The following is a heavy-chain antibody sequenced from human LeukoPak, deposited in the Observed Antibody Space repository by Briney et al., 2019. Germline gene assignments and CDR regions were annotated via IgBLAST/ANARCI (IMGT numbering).Heavy chain of an antibody. Sequence: ASVRVSCKASGGTFSSYAISWVRQAPGQGLEWMGRIIPILGIANYAQKFQGRVTITADKSTSTAYMELSSLRSEDTAVYYCARTDCSGGSCFRISGNWFDPWGQGTLVTVSS. CDR1: GGTFSSYA. J-gene: IGHJ5*02. CDR2: IIPILGIA. CDR3: ARTDCSGGSCFRISGNWFDP. D-gene: IGHD2-15*01. V-gene: IGHV1-69*04.